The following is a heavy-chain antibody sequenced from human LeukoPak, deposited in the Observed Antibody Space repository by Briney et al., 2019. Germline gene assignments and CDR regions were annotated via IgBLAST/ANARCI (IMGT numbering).Heavy chain of an antibody. J-gene: IGHJ4*02. Sequence: GGSLRLSCAASGFTFSSYAMSWVRQAPGKGLEWVSAISGSGGGTYYADSVKGRFTISRDNSKNTLYLQMNSLRAEDTAVYYCAKDPRRYYYDSSGFDYYFDYWGQGTLVTVSS. D-gene: IGHD3-22*01. V-gene: IGHV3-23*01. CDR3: AKDPRRYYYDSSGFDYYFDY. CDR2: ISGSGGGT. CDR1: GFTFSSYA.